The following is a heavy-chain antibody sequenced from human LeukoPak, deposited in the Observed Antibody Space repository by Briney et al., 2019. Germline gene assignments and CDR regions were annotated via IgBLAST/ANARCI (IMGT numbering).Heavy chain of an antibody. CDR1: GGSISSYY. D-gene: IGHD1-14*01. CDR2: IYYSGST. V-gene: IGHV4-59*01. J-gene: IGHJ4*02. Sequence: SETLSLTCTVSGGSISSYYWSWIRQPPGKGLEWIGYIYYSGSTNYNPSLKSRVTISVDTSKNQFSLKLSSVTAADTAVYYCVRSIRPHSPNFDYWGQGTLVTVSS. CDR3: VRSIRPHSPNFDY.